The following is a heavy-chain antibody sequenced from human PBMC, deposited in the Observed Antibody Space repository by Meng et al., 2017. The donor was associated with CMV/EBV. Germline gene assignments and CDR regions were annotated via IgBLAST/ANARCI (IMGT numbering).Heavy chain of an antibody. CDR2: IYTSGST. CDR1: GGSISSYY. V-gene: IGHV4-4*07. J-gene: IGHJ4*02. Sequence: GQLQESGPGLVKPSATLPPPCTVAGGSISSYYWSWSRQPAGKGLEWIGRIYTSGSTNYNPSLKSRVTMSVDTSKNQFSLKLSSVTAADTAVYYCARGGLYYYDSSGHFDYWGQGTLVTVSS. CDR3: ARGGLYYYDSSGHFDY. D-gene: IGHD3-22*01.